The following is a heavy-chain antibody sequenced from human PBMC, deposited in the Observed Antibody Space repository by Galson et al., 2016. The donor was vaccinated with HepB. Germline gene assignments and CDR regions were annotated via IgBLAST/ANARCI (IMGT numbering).Heavy chain of an antibody. D-gene: IGHD3-3*01. V-gene: IGHV3-7*04. CDR2: IQQDGGDK. Sequence: SLRLSCAASGFTFHNYWMTWVRQAPGKGLEWVANIQQDGGDKYYVDSVKGRFTISRDNAKNSLYLQMNSLRAEDTAVYYCARGGYNFWSGDPFDYWGQGTLVTVSS. J-gene: IGHJ4*02. CDR1: GFTFHNYW. CDR3: ARGGYNFWSGDPFDY.